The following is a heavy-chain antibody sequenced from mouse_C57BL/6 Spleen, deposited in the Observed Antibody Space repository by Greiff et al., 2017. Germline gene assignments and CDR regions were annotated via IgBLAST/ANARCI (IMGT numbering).Heavy chain of an antibody. Sequence: EVMLVESGGGLVKPGGSLKLSCAASGFTFSDYGMHWVRQAPEKGLEWVAYISSGSSTIYYADTVKGRFTISRDNAKNTLFLQMTSLRSEDTAMYYCARLAVVVPYFDYWGQGTTLTVSS. J-gene: IGHJ2*01. CDR2: ISSGSSTI. CDR3: ARLAVVVPYFDY. CDR1: GFTFSDYG. D-gene: IGHD1-1*01. V-gene: IGHV5-17*01.